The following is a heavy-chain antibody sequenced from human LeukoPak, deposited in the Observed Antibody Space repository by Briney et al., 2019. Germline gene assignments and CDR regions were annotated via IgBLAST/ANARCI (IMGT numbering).Heavy chain of an antibody. CDR2: IYSGGST. J-gene: IGHJ4*02. D-gene: IGHD3-9*01. CDR1: GFTFSSYG. V-gene: IGHV3-53*01. Sequence: GGSVRLSCAASGFTFSSYGMSWVRQAPGKGLEWVSVIYSGGSTYYADSVKGRFTISRDNSKNTLYLQMNSLRAEDTAVYYCAGGDYDILTGYYMEASDYWGQGTLVTVSS. CDR3: AGGDYDILTGYYMEASDY.